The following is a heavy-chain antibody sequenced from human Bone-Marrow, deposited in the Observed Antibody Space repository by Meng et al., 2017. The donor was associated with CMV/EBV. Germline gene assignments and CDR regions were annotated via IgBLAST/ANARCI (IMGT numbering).Heavy chain of an antibody. Sequence: GESLKISCAASGFTFSNSAMSWVRQAPGKGLEWVSSISGTVTMTFYTDAVKGRFTISRDNSKNTLFLEMNSLRAEDTAVYYCAKDGWLQTTIMSDYWGQGTLVTVSS. CDR1: GFTFSNSA. D-gene: IGHD5-24*01. V-gene: IGHV3-23*01. J-gene: IGHJ4*02. CDR2: ISGTVTMT. CDR3: AKDGWLQTTIMSDY.